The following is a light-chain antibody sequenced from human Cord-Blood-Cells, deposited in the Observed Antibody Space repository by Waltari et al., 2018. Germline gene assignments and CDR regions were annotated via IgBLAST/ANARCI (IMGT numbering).Light chain of an antibody. CDR2: AAS. Sequence: DIQMTQSPSSLSASVGDRVTITCRASQSISSYLNWYQQKPGKAPKLLIYAASSLQSGVPSRFSGSGSGTDFTLTISSLQPEDFATYYCQQSYSTPPGTLTCGGGTKVEIK. J-gene: IGKJ4*01. CDR1: QSISSY. CDR3: QQSYSTPPGTLT. V-gene: IGKV1-39*01.